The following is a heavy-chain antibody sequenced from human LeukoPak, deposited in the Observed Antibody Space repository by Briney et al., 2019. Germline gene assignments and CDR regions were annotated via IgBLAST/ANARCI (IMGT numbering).Heavy chain of an antibody. CDR2: IYHSGST. CDR1: GGSISSSNW. J-gene: IGHJ4*02. V-gene: IGHV4-4*02. Sequence: PSGTLSLTCAVSGGSISSSNWWSWVRQPPGKGLVWIGEIYHSGSTNYNPSLKSRVTISVDKSKNQFSLKLSSVTAADTAVYYCARRTYYDSSGDYFDYWGQGTLVTVSS. D-gene: IGHD3-22*01. CDR3: ARRTYYDSSGDYFDY.